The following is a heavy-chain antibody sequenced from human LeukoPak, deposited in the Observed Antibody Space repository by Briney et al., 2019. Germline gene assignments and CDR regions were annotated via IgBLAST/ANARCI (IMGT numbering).Heavy chain of an antibody. CDR1: GYTSTSYA. Sequence: GASVKVSCKASGYTSTSYAMHWVRQAPGQRLEWMGWINAGNGNTKYSQKFQGRVTITRDTSASTAYMELSSLRSEDTAVYYCAREAWHNWNDLDYWGQGTLVTVSS. CDR2: INAGNGNT. D-gene: IGHD1-1*01. J-gene: IGHJ4*02. V-gene: IGHV1-3*01. CDR3: AREAWHNWNDLDY.